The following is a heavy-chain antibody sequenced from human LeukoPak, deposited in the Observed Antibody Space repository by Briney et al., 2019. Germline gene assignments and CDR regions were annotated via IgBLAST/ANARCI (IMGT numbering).Heavy chain of an antibody. J-gene: IGHJ3*02. CDR2: IYHSGST. V-gene: IGHV4-38-2*01. CDR1: GYSISSGYY. D-gene: IGHD2-2*01. Sequence: SETLSLTCAVSGYSISSGYYWGWIRQPPGKGLEWIGSIYHSGSTYYNPSLKSRVTISVDTSKNQFSLKLSSVTAADTAVYYCARHRSGVVVPAAVDAFDIWGQGTMVTVSS. CDR3: ARHRSGVVVPAAVDAFDI.